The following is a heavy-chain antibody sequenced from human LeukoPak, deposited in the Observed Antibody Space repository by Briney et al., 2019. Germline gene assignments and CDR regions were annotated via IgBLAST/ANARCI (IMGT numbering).Heavy chain of an antibody. D-gene: IGHD4-23*01. J-gene: IGHJ4*02. CDR2: IIPIFGTA. CDR3: ARGWLAETMVVTPYNY. V-gene: IGHV1-69*13. CDR1: GGTFSSHT. Sequence: SVTVSCTASGGTFSSHTINWVRQAPGQGLEWMGGIIPIFGTANYAQKFQGRVTITAVESTSTAYMEVSSLRSEDTAVYYCARGWLAETMVVTPYNYWGQGTLVTVSS.